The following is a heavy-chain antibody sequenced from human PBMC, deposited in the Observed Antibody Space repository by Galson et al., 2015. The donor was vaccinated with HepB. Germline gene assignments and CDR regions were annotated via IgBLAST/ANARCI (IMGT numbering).Heavy chain of an antibody. CDR1: GGTFSSYA. CDR3: ARIPTMYSSYDL. V-gene: IGHV1-69*04. D-gene: IGHD6-19*01. J-gene: IGHJ2*01. CDR2: IIPILGIA. Sequence: SVKVSCKASGGTFSSYAISWVRQAPGQGLEWMGRIIPILGIANYAQKFQDRVTITADKSTSTAYMELSSLRSADTAVYYCARIPTMYSSYDLWGRGTLVTVSS.